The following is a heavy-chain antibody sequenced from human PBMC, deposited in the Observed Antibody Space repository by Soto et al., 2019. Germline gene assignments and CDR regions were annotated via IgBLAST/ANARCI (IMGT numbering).Heavy chain of an antibody. CDR1: GGSISSSSYY. V-gene: IGHV4-39*01. J-gene: IGHJ4*02. CDR3: ARQGLDYVWGSYHFDY. D-gene: IGHD3-16*02. CDR2: IYYSGST. Sequence: PSETLSLTCTVSGGSISSSSYYWGWIRQPPGKGLEWIGSIYYSGSTYYNPSLKSRVTISVDTSKNQFSLKLGSVTAADTAVYYCARQGLDYVWGSYHFDYWGQGTLVTVSS.